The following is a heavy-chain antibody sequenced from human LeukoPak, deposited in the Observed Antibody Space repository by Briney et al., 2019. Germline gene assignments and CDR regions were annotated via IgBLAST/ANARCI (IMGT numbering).Heavy chain of an antibody. Sequence: PGGSLRLSCAASGFTFDDYGMNWVRQAPGKGLEWVSSISSSSSYIYYADSVKGRFTISRDNAKNSLYLQMNSLRAEDTAVYYCARVTDYTPDYWGQGTLVTVSS. CDR3: ARVTDYTPDY. J-gene: IGHJ4*02. D-gene: IGHD4-11*01. CDR1: GFTFDDYG. CDR2: ISSSSSYI. V-gene: IGHV3-21*01.